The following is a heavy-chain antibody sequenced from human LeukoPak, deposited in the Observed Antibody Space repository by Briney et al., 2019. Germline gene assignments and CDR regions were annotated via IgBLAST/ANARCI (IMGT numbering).Heavy chain of an antibody. D-gene: IGHD6-6*01. CDR2: ISGSGGGT. Sequence: GGSLRLSCAASGFTFSSYAMSWVRQAPGKGLEWVSAISGSGGGTYYADSVKGRFTISRDNSKNTLYLQMNSLRAEDTAVYYCAKWGIAARHFDYWGQGTLVTVSS. CDR3: AKWGIAARHFDY. CDR1: GFTFSSYA. J-gene: IGHJ4*02. V-gene: IGHV3-23*01.